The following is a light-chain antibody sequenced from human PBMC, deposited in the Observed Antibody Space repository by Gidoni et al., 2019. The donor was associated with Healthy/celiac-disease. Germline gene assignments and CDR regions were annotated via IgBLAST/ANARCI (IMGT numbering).Light chain of an antibody. Sequence: IVLTQSPATLSLSPVERATLSCRASQSVSSYLAWYQQKPGQAPRLLIYDASNRATGIPARFSGSGSGTDFTLTISSLEPEDFAVYYCQQRSNWPFTFGGGTKVEIK. V-gene: IGKV3-11*01. CDR3: QQRSNWPFT. CDR2: DAS. CDR1: QSVSSY. J-gene: IGKJ4*01.